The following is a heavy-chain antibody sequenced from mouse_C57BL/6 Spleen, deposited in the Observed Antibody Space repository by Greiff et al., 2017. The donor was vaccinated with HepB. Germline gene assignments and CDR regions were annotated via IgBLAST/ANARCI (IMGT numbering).Heavy chain of an antibody. V-gene: IGHV1-50*01. CDR3: AGATDY. Sequence: QVQLKQPGAELVKPGASVKLSCKASGYTFTSYWMQWVKQRPGQGLEWIGEIDPSDSYTNYNQKFKGKATLTVDTSSSTAYMQLSSLTSEDSAVYYCAGATDYWGQGTTLTVSS. CDR1: GYTFTSYW. CDR2: IDPSDSYT. D-gene: IGHD3-1*01. J-gene: IGHJ2*01.